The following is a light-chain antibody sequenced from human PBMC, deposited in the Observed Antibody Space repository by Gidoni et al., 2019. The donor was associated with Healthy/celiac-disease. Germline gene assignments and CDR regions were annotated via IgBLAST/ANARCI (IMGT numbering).Light chain of an antibody. CDR3: SSYTSSSTFYV. Sequence: QSALTPPASVSGSPGPSITISCPGTSSDVGGYNYVSWYQQHPGKAPKLMIYEVSNRPSGVSNRFSGSKSGNTASLTISGLQAEDEADYYCSSYTSSSTFYVFGTGTKVTVL. J-gene: IGLJ1*01. CDR1: SSDVGGYNY. CDR2: EVS. V-gene: IGLV2-14*01.